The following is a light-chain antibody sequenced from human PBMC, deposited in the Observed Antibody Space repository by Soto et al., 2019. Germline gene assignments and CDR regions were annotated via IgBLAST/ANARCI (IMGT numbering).Light chain of an antibody. CDR1: QSVLYSSNNQTY. Sequence: DIVMTQSPDSLAVSLGERATINCKSSQSVLYSSNNQTYLAWYQQKPGQPPKLLISWASTRESGVPDRFSGSGSGTDFTLTISSLQAEDVALYYCQQYYSTPPSFGQGTKLEIK. J-gene: IGKJ2*01. CDR2: WAS. CDR3: QQYYSTPPS. V-gene: IGKV4-1*01.